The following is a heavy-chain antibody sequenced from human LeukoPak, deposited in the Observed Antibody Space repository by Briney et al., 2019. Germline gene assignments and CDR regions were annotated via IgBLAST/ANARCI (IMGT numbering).Heavy chain of an antibody. CDR2: IYSGGST. CDR3: ARDGGAYYYGSGSHFDY. V-gene: IGHV3-53*01. Sequence: SGGSLRLSCAASGFTVSSNYMSWVRQAPGKGLEWVSVIYSGGSTYYADSVKGRFTISRDNSKNTLYLQMNSLRAEDTAVYYCARDGGAYYYGSGSHFDYWGQGTLVTVSS. D-gene: IGHD3-10*01. J-gene: IGHJ4*02. CDR1: GFTVSSNY.